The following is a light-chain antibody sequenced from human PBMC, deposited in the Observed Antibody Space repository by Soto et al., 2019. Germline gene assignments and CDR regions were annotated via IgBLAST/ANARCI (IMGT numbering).Light chain of an antibody. Sequence: QSALTQPASVSGSPGQSITISCTGTRSDVGSYNLVSWYQQHPGKAPKLMIYEGSKRPSGVSNRFSGSKSGNTASLTISGLQAEDEADYYCCSYAGSNYVFGTGTKLTVL. CDR1: RSDVGSYNL. CDR3: CSYAGSNYV. J-gene: IGLJ1*01. CDR2: EGS. V-gene: IGLV2-23*01.